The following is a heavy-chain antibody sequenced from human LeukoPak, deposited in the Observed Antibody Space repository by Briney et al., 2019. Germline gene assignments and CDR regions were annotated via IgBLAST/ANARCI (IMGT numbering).Heavy chain of an antibody. J-gene: IGHJ4*02. CDR3: AREHKYASGRSRFDY. Sequence: GGSLRLSCAASGFTFSSYWMSWVRQAPGKGLEWVANIKQDGSEKYYVDSVKGRFTFYRDNAKNSLYLQMNSLRAEDTAVYYCAREHKYASGRSRFDYWGQGTLVTVSS. CDR2: IKQDGSEK. CDR1: GFTFSSYW. V-gene: IGHV3-7*01. D-gene: IGHD3-10*01.